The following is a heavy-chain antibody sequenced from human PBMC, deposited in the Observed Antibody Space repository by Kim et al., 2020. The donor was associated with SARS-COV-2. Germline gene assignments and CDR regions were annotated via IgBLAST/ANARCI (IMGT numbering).Heavy chain of an antibody. CDR3: ARGPRDPTVPAVTAGAFDI. CDR2: INPNSGGT. V-gene: IGHV1-2*06. CDR1: GYTFTGYY. Sequence: ASVKVSCKASGYTFTGYYMHWVRQAPGQGLEWMGRINPNSGGTNYAQKFQGRATMTRDTSISTAYMELSRLRSDDTAVYYCARGPRDPTVPAVTAGAFDIWGQGTMVTVSS. J-gene: IGHJ3*02. D-gene: IGHD2-2*01.